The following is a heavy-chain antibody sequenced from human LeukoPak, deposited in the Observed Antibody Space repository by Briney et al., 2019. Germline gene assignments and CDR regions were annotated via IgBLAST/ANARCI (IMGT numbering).Heavy chain of an antibody. D-gene: IGHD6-19*01. Sequence: PSETLSLTCTVSGGSISSYYWSWIRQPPGKGLEWIGYIYYSGSTYYNPSLKSRVTISVDTSKNQFSLKLSSVTAADTSVYYCSSGWYLIWGQGTLVTVSS. J-gene: IGHJ4*02. CDR3: SSGWYLI. CDR1: GGSISSYY. V-gene: IGHV4-59*04. CDR2: IYYSGST.